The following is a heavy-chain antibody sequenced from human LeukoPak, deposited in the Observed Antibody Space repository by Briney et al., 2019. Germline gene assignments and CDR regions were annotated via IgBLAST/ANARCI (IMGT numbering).Heavy chain of an antibody. Sequence: GGSLRLSCVASGFTFDDYAMHWVRQVPGKDLEWVSGIRWNSVSIGYADSVKGRFTISRDNARNSLYLQMNSLRPEDTALYYCAKGPSANNIWYYFDSWGQGTLVTVSS. D-gene: IGHD1/OR15-1a*01. J-gene: IGHJ4*02. CDR3: AKGPSANNIWYYFDS. CDR1: GFTFDDYA. V-gene: IGHV3-9*01. CDR2: IRWNSVSI.